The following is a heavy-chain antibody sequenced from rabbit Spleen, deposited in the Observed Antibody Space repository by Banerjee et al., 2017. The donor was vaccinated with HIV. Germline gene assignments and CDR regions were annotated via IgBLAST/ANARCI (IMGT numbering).Heavy chain of an antibody. V-gene: IGHV1S7*01. CDR3: ARNYNSAWDL. J-gene: IGHJ4*01. CDR2: IYPVFGIT. Sequence: QLEETGGGLVQPGGSLTLSCKVSGFTISSYNMGWVRQAPGKGLEWIGAIYPVFGITNYANSVKGRFTISSDNAQNTVDLQMNSLTAADTATYFCARNYNSAWDLWGPGTLVTVS. CDR1: GFTISSYN. D-gene: IGHD4-1*01.